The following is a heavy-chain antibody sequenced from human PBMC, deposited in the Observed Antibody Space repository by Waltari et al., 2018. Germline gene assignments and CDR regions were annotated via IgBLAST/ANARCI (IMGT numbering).Heavy chain of an antibody. V-gene: IGHV4-31*03. J-gene: IGHJ4*01. CDR2: ICYIGIT. CDR3: ASVGSIYYFDY. Sequence: QVQLQESGPGRVKPSKTLSVTCTVSGGSISSGGYYWSWIRQHTGKGVEWICYICYIGITYYHPSLNSRVTISVDTSNNQFSLKLSSVTAAYTALYSCASVGSIYYFDYWCHLPLVTVSS. D-gene: IGHD2-2*01. CDR1: GGSISSGGYY.